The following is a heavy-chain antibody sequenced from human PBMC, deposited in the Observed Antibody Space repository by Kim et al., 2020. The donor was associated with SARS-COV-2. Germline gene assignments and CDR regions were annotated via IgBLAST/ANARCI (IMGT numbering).Heavy chain of an antibody. D-gene: IGHD6-19*01. CDR3: ARGWYEGWFDP. J-gene: IGHJ5*02. CDR2: IYYSGST. Sequence: SETLSLTCTVSGGSISSYYWSWIRQPPGKGLEWIGYIYYSGSTNYNPSLKSRVTISVDTSKNQFSLKLSSVTAADTAVYYCARGWYEGWFDPWGQGTLVTVSS. V-gene: IGHV4-59*01. CDR1: GGSISSYY.